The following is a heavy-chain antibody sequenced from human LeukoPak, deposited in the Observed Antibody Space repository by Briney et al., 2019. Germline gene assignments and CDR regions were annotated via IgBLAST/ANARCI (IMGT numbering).Heavy chain of an antibody. CDR3: ARRLYDSTSYYDY. CDR1: GGSFSYYY. V-gene: IGHV4-34*01. D-gene: IGHD3-22*01. CDR2: INHSGST. J-gene: IGHJ4*02. Sequence: SETLSLTCAVYGGSFSYYYWSWIRQPPGKTLEWIGEINHSGSTNYNPSLKSRVTISVDTSKNQFSLKLNSVTAADTAVYYCARRLYDSTSYYDYWGQGTLVTVSS.